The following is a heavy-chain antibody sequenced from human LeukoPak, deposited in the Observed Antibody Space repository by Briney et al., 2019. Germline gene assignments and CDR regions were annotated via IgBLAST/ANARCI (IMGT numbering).Heavy chain of an antibody. D-gene: IGHD3-22*01. J-gene: IGHJ4*02. CDR1: GYTFTSYG. Sequence: GASVKVSCKASGYTFTSYGISWVRQAPGQGLEWMGWISAYNGNTNYAQKLQGRVTMTTDTSTSTAYMELRSLRSDDTAVYYCARDFRPNYYDSSGYYYPLDYWGQGTLVTVSS. CDR2: ISAYNGNT. CDR3: ARDFRPNYYDSSGYYYPLDY. V-gene: IGHV1-18*01.